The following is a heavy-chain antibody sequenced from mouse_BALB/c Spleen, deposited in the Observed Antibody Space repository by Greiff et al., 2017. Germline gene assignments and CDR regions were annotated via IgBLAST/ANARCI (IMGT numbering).Heavy chain of an antibody. D-gene: IGHD3-1*01. CDR2: INRSYGRT. CDR3: ARRSGANWYFDV. V-gene: IGHV1S81*02. J-gene: IGHJ1*01. CDR1: GYTFTSYW. Sequence: QVQLKQPGAELVKPGASVKLSCKASGYTFTSYWMHWVKQRPGQGLEWIGEINRSYGRTNYNEKFKSKATLTVDKSSSTAYMQLSSLTSEDSAVYYCARRSGANWYFDVWGEGTTVTVSS.